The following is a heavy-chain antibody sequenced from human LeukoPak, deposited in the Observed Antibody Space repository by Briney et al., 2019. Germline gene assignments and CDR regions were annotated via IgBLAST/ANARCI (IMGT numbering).Heavy chain of an antibody. D-gene: IGHD6-6*01. CDR2: ISWNSGSI. V-gene: IGHV3-9*01. Sequence: PGRSLRLSCAASGFTFDDYAMHWVRQAPGKGLEWVSGISWNSGSIGYADSVKGRFTISRDNSKNTLYLQMNSLRAEDTAVYYCARDSYSSSAGESYGMDVWGQGTTVTVSS. CDR3: ARDSYSSSAGESYGMDV. J-gene: IGHJ6*02. CDR1: GFTFDDYA.